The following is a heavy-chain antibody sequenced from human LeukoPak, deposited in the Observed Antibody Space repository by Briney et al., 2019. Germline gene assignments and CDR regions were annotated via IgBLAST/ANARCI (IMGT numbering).Heavy chain of an antibody. CDR2: FDPEDGET. D-gene: IGHD2-8*01. CDR1: AYTLTELS. CDR3: ATVARYCTNGVCSNFDY. Sequence: ASVKVSCKVSAYTLTELSMHWVRQAPGKGLEWMGGFDPEDGETIYAQKFQGRVAMTEDTSTDTAYMELSSLRSEDTAVYYCATVARYCTNGVCSNFDYWGQGTLVTVSS. V-gene: IGHV1-24*01. J-gene: IGHJ4*02.